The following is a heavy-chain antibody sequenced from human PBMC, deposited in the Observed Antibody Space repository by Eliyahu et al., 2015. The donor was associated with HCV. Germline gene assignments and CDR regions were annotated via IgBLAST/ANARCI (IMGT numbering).Heavy chain of an antibody. V-gene: IGHV1-69*01. CDR1: GGTFSSYA. Sequence: QVQLVQSGAEVKKPGSSVKVSCKASGGTFSSYAISWVRXAPGQGLEWMGGIIPIFGTANYAQKFQGRVTITADESTSTAYMELSSLRSEDTAVYYCARGGSVTSGLGYSYGSLPLNWFDPWGQGTLVTVSS. CDR2: IIPIFGTA. J-gene: IGHJ5*02. D-gene: IGHD5-18*01. CDR3: ARGGSVTSGLGYSYGSLPLNWFDP.